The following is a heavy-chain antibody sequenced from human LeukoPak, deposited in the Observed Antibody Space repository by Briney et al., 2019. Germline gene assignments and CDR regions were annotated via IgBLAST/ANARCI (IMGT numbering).Heavy chain of an antibody. D-gene: IGHD5-24*01. CDR1: GGSFSGYY. J-gene: IGHJ4*02. V-gene: IGHV4-34*01. CDR3: ARYSPRRDGYNHFDY. CDR2: INHSGST. Sequence: SETLSLTCAVYGGSFSGYYWSWIRQPPGKGLEWIGEINHSGSTNYNPSLKSRVTISVDTSKNQFSLKLSPVTAADTAVYYCARYSPRRDGYNHFDYWGQGTLVTVSS.